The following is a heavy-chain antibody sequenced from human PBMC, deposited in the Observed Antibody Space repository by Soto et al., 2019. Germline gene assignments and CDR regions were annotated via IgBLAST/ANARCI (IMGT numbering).Heavy chain of an antibody. CDR1: GGSISSSNW. Sequence: PSETLSLTCAVSGGSISSSNWWSWVRQPPGKGLEWIGEIYHSGSTNYNPSLKSRVTISVDKSKNQFSLKLSSVTAADTAVYYCARVLPIKSTNWFDPWGQGTLVTVSS. J-gene: IGHJ5*02. V-gene: IGHV4-4*02. CDR2: IYHSGST. CDR3: ARVLPIKSTNWFDP.